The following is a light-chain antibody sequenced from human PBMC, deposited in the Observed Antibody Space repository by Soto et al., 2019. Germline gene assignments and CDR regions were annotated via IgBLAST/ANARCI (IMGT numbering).Light chain of an antibody. Sequence: DIVLTQSPGTLSLSPGERATLSCVASQSVNSRSLAWYQQKPGQAPRLLIYDASSRATGIPDRFSASGSGTDFTLTISSLEPEDFAVYYCQQYGSSGTFGQGTKVDIK. J-gene: IGKJ1*01. CDR2: DAS. V-gene: IGKV3-20*01. CDR1: QSVNSRS. CDR3: QQYGSSGT.